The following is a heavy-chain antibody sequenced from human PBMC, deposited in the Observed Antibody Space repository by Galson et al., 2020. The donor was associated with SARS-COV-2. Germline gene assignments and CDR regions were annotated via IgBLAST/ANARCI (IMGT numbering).Heavy chain of an antibody. J-gene: IGHJ6*02. CDR1: GGSISSSSYY. D-gene: IGHD3-10*01. V-gene: IGHV4-39*02. Sequence: SETLSLTCTVSGGSISSSSYYWGWIRQPPGKGLEWIGSIYYSGSTYYNPSLKSRVTISVDTSKNQFSLKLSSVTAADTAVYYCARDMGLYGMDVWGQGTTVTVSS. CDR2: IYYSGST. CDR3: ARDMGLYGMDV.